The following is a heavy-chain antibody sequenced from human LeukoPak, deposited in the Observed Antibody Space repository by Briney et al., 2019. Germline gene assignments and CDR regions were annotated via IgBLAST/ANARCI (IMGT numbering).Heavy chain of an antibody. V-gene: IGHV3-7*01. CDR3: ARDWSGNERSLDY. D-gene: IGHD3-3*01. Sequence: GGSLRLSCAASGFTFSNYWMSWVRQAPGKGLEWVANINLDGSQKYYVDSVKGRFITSRDNAENSLYLQLNSLRAEDTAVYYCARDWSGNERSLDYWGQGTLVTVSS. J-gene: IGHJ4*02. CDR2: INLDGSQK. CDR1: GFTFSNYW.